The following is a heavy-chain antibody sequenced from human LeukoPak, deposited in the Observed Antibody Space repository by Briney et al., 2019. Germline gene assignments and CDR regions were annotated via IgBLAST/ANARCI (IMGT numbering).Heavy chain of an antibody. CDR3: ARIAYYYDSSGYPDY. CDR1: GYSFTSYW. CDR2: IYPGDSDT. D-gene: IGHD3-22*01. V-gene: IGHV5-51*01. J-gene: IGHJ4*02. Sequence: GESLKTSCKGSGYSFTSYWIGWVRQMPGKGLEWMGIIYPGDSDTRYSPSFQGQVTISADKSISTAYLQWSSLKASDTAMYYCARIAYYYDSSGYPDYWGQGTLVTVSS.